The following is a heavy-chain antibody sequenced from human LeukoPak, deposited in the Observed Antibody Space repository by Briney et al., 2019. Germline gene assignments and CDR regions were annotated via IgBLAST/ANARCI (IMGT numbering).Heavy chain of an antibody. CDR1: GYSFSSYW. CDR3: ARLTYYYNSSGYIADY. Sequence: GESPKISCQGSGYSFSSYWIGWVRQMPGKGLEWMGIIDPRDSESRYSPSFEGQVTISADKSISTAYLQWRSLKASDTAMYYCARLTYYYNSSGYIADYWGQGTQVTISS. V-gene: IGHV5-51*01. D-gene: IGHD3-22*01. J-gene: IGHJ4*02. CDR2: IDPRDSES.